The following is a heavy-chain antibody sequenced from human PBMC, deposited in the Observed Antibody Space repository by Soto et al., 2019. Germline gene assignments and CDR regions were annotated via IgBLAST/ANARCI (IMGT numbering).Heavy chain of an antibody. CDR2: ISYDGTSE. D-gene: IGHD3-10*01. Sequence: QVQLVESGGGVVQPGRSLRLSCAASGFTFSSYPIHWVRQAPGKELEWVGSISYDGTSEDFADSLRGRFTLSRDNSKNMLWLQMNSLRSEDTAVYYCLRDYSGWFDFWGQGTLVTVSS. J-gene: IGHJ5*01. CDR3: LRDYSGWFDF. CDR1: GFTFSSYP. V-gene: IGHV3-30-3*01.